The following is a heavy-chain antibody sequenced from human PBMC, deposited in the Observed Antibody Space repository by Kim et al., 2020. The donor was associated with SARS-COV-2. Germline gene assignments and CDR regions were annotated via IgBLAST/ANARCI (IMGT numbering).Heavy chain of an antibody. CDR2: INHSGST. CDR3: ATRGILGRYCSGGSCRNWFDP. CDR1: GGSFSGYY. Sequence: SETLSLTCAVYGGSFSGYYWSWIRQPPGKGLEWIGEINHSGSTNYNPSLKSRVTISVDTSKNQFSLKLSSVTAADTAVYYCATRGILGRYCSGGSCRNWFDPWGQGTLVTVSS. J-gene: IGHJ5*02. V-gene: IGHV4-34*01. D-gene: IGHD2-15*01.